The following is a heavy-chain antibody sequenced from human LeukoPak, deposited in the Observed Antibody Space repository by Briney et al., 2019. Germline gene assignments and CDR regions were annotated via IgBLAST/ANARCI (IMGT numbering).Heavy chain of an antibody. CDR2: INHSGST. CDR3: ARGRRQYYDSSGYYQN. J-gene: IGHJ4*02. D-gene: IGHD3-22*01. V-gene: IGHV4-34*01. CDR1: GGSFSGYY. Sequence: SETLSPTCAVYGGSFSGYYWSWIRQPPGKGLEWIGEINHSGSTNYNPSLKSRVTISVDTSKNRFSLKLSSVTAADTAVYYCARGRRQYYDSSGYYQNWGQGTLVTVSS.